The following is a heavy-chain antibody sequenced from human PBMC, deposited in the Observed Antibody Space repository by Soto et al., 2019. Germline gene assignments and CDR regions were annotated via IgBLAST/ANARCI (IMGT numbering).Heavy chain of an antibody. CDR2: IYYSGST. CDR3: ASRGYSSGFSLGMDV. V-gene: IGHV4-31*03. D-gene: IGHD5-18*01. Sequence: QVQLQESGPGLVKPSQTLSLTCTVSGGSISSGGYYWSWIRQHPGKGLEWIGYIYYSGSTYYNPSLQRRVTISVDTSKTQFSLKLSSVTAADTAVYYCASRGYSSGFSLGMDVWGQGTTVTVSS. CDR1: GGSISSGGYY. J-gene: IGHJ6*02.